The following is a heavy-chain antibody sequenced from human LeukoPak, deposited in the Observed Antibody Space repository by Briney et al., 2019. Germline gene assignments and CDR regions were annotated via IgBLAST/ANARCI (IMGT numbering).Heavy chain of an antibody. J-gene: IGHJ4*02. CDR2: FDPKDGET. Sequence: ASVKVSCKVSGYTLTELSMHWVRQAPGKGLEWMGGFDPKDGETIYAQKFQGRVTMTEDTSTDTAYMELSSLRSEDTAVYYCATVGYSGSLPDYWGQGTLVTVSS. CDR1: GYTLTELS. V-gene: IGHV1-24*01. CDR3: ATVGYSGSLPDY. D-gene: IGHD1-26*01.